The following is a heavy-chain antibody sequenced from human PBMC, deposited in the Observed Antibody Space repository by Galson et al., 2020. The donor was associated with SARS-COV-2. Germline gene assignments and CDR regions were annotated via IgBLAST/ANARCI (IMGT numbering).Heavy chain of an antibody. J-gene: IGHJ6*02. CDR2: IFPDDSDA. CDR3: ARHHSGEAPYYYYAMDV. V-gene: IGHV5-51*01. D-gene: IGHD4-17*01. CDR1: GYNFPKFW. Sequence: HGESLKISCQGSGYNFPKFWIAWVRQMPGKGLEWMGNIFPDDSDATYSPAFQGQVIMSADKSINTAYLEWSNLKASDSAIYFCARHHSGEAPYYYYAMDVWGQGTSVTVSS.